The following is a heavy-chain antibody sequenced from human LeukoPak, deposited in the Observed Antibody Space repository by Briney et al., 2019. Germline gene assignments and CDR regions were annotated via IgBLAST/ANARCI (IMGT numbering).Heavy chain of an antibody. CDR3: ARDATVATRGVRALEY. CDR2: ISAYNGNT. J-gene: IGHJ4*02. CDR1: GHTFTSYG. Sequence: ASVKVSCKASGHTFTSYGISWVRQAPGQGLEWMGWISAYNGNTNYAQKLQGRVTMTTDTSTSTAYMELRSLRSDDTAVYYCARDATVATRGVRALEYWGQGTLVTVSS. V-gene: IGHV1-18*01. D-gene: IGHD4-23*01.